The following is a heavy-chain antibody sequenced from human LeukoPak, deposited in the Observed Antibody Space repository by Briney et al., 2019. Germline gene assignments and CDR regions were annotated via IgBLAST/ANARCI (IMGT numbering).Heavy chain of an antibody. CDR1: GVSFSGYL. J-gene: IGHJ6*03. D-gene: IGHD2-8*01. CDR2: INHSGRN. CDR3: ARGVSCTNGVCYPDYYYYMDV. V-gene: IGHV4-34*01. Sequence: SETLSLTCALYGVSFSGYLWSWIRQPPGKGLEWIGEINHSGRNYDKPSLKSRVSISVHPSKIQFSLNLSSVTAADTAVYYCARGVSCTNGVCYPDYYYYMDVWGKGTTVTVSS.